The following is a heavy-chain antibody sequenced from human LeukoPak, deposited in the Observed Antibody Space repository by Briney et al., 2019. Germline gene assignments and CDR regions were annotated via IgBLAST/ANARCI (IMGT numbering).Heavy chain of an antibody. Sequence: SETLSLTCTVSGDSISSSNFYWGWIRQPPGKGLGCIGTSYYRGSTYYNPSLKTLVPLSVHTSEHEFSPKQTPDTAADTAVYYSARLSDSGWYGSCDYWGQGTLVTVSS. CDR3: ARLSDSGWYGSCDY. J-gene: IGHJ4*02. V-gene: IGHV4-39*01. CDR1: GDSISSSNFY. CDR2: SYYRGST. D-gene: IGHD6-19*01.